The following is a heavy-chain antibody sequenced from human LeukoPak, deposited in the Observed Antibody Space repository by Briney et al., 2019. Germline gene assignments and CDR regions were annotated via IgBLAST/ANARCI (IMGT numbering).Heavy chain of an antibody. J-gene: IGHJ4*02. CDR3: AKDISGTGGYYFRY. CDR2: ISWNSGSI. CDR1: GFTFDDYA. V-gene: IGHV3-9*01. D-gene: IGHD3-22*01. Sequence: SLRLSCAASGFTFDDYAMHWVRQAPGEGLEWVSGISWNSGSIGYADSVKGRFTISRDNAKNSLYLQMNSLRAEDTALYYCAKDISGTGGYYFRYWGQGTLVSVSS.